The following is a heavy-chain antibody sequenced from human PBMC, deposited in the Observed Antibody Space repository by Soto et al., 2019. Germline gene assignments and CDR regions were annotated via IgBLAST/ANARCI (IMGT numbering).Heavy chain of an antibody. V-gene: IGHV4-39*02. CDR1: GGSISSNDYY. CDR3: AREGGEGNYFDY. J-gene: IGHJ4*02. Sequence: QLQLQESGPGLVKPSETLSLTCTVSGGSISSNDYYWGWIRQSPGKGLEWIGSIYYSGSTYYNPSLKSRVTLPVDTSKNLFSLRLSSVTAADTAVYYCAREGGEGNYFDYWGQGTLVTVSS. D-gene: IGHD3-16*01. CDR2: IYYSGST.